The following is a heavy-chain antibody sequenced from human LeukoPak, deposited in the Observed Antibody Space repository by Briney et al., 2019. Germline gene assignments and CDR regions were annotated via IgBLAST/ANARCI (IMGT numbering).Heavy chain of an antibody. CDR2: INPNSGGT. D-gene: IGHD6-13*01. J-gene: IGHJ5*02. CDR3: ARTQQLVLRSPLDP. Sequence: ASVKVSCKASGYTFTSYGISWVRQAPGQGLEWMGWINPNSGGTNYAQKFQGRVTMTRDTSISTAYMELSRLRSDDTAVYYCARTQQLVLRSPLDPWGQGTLVTVSS. CDR1: GYTFTSYG. V-gene: IGHV1-2*02.